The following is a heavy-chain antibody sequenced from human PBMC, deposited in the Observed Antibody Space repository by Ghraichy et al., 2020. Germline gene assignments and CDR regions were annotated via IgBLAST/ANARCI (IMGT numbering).Heavy chain of an antibody. CDR3: ARDYEYSYGYGSYYYYGMDV. D-gene: IGHD5-18*01. CDR2: ISYDGSNK. V-gene: IGHV3-30*04. J-gene: IGHJ6*02. Sequence: GESLNISCAASGFTFSSYAMHWVRQAPGRGLEWVAVISYDGSNKYYADSVKGRFTISRDNSKNTLYLQMNSLRAEDTAVYYCARDYEYSYGYGSYYYYGMDVWGQGTTVTVSS. CDR1: GFTFSSYA.